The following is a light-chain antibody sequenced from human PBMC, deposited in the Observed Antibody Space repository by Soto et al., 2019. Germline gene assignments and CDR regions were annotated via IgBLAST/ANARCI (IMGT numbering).Light chain of an antibody. CDR3: QQYNNWPLT. V-gene: IGKV3-15*01. J-gene: IGKJ4*01. CDR2: GAS. CDR1: QSVSSN. Sequence: EIVMTQSPVTLSVSPGERATLSCRASQSVSSNLAWYQQKPGQAPRLLIYGASTRATGFPARFSGSGSGTEFTLTISSLQSEDFAVYYCQQYNNWPLTFGGGTKVEIK.